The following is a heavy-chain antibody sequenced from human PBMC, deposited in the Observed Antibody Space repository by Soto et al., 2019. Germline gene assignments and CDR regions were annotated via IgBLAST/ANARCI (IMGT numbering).Heavy chain of an antibody. CDR1: GYTLTELS. Sequence: ASVKVSCKVSGYTLTELSMHWVRQAPGKGLEWMGGFDPEDGETIYAQKFQGRVTMTEDTSTDTAYMELSSLRSEDTAVYYCATDNYYDSSKSYYFDYWGQGTLVTVSS. V-gene: IGHV1-24*01. CDR3: ATDNYYDSSKSYYFDY. CDR2: FDPEDGET. D-gene: IGHD3-22*01. J-gene: IGHJ4*02.